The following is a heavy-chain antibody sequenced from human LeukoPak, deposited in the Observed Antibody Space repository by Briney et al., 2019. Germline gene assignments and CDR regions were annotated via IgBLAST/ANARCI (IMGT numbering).Heavy chain of an antibody. V-gene: IGHV3-49*04. J-gene: IGHJ4*02. CDR3: TRIIIMDFDY. D-gene: IGHD3-10*01. CDR1: GFTFGDYA. Sequence: GGSLRLSCTASGFTFGDYAMSWVRQAPGKGLEWVGFIRSKAYGGTTEYAASVKGRFTISGDDSKSIAYLQMNSLKTEDTAVYYCTRIIIMDFDYWGQGTLVTVSS. CDR2: IRSKAYGGTT.